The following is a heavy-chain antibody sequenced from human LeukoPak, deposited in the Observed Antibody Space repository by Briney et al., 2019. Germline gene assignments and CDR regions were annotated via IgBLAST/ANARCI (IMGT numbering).Heavy chain of an antibody. J-gene: IGHJ4*02. CDR1: GYTFTSYY. CDR3: ARDRKYGDYSRVCMDY. D-gene: IGHD4-17*01. CDR2: INPSGGST. Sequence: GASVKVSCKASGYTFTSYYMHWVRQAPGQGLEWMGIINPSGGSTSYAQKFQGRVTMTRDTSTSTVYMELSSLRSEDTAVYYCARDRKYGDYSRVCMDYWGQGTLVTVSS. V-gene: IGHV1-46*01.